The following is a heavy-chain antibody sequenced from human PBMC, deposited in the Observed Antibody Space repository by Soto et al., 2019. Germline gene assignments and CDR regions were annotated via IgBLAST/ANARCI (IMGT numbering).Heavy chain of an antibody. J-gene: IGHJ3*02. D-gene: IGHD3-22*01. Sequence: QVQLVQSGAEVKKPGSSVKVSCKASGGTFSSYAISWVRQAPGQGLEWMGGIIPIFGTANYAQKFQGRVTITADESPSTAYMEPSSLRSEDTAVYYCARAPTYYYDSSGYSGAFDIWGQGTMVTVSS. CDR3: ARAPTYYYDSSGYSGAFDI. CDR1: GGTFSSYA. V-gene: IGHV1-69*01. CDR2: IIPIFGTA.